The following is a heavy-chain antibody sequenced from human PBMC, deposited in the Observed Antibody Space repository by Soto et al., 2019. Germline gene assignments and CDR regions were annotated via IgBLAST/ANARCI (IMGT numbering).Heavy chain of an antibody. V-gene: IGHV4-39*07. CDR2: IYYSGST. D-gene: IGHD6-6*01. CDR3: ARGPSSSSRLDP. CDR1: GGSISSSSYY. Sequence: SETLSLTCTVSGGSISSSSYYWGWIRQLPGKGLEWIGSIYYSGSTYYNPSLKSRVTISVDTSKNQFSLKLSSVTAADTAVYYCARGPSSSSRLDPWGQETLVTVSS. J-gene: IGHJ5*02.